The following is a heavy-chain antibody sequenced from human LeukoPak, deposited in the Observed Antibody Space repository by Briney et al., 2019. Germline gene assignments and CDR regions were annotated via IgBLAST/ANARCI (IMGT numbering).Heavy chain of an antibody. CDR1: GYTFTSYY. CDR3: ARDIVRGKYQLQGY. J-gene: IGHJ4*02. Sequence: GASVKVSCKASGYTFTSYYMHWVRQAPGQGLEWMGMINPSGGSTTYAQKFQGRVTMTRDTSTSTVYMELSSLRSDDTAVYYCARDIVRGKYQLQGYWGQGTLVTVSS. D-gene: IGHD2-2*01. CDR2: INPSGGST. V-gene: IGHV1-46*01.